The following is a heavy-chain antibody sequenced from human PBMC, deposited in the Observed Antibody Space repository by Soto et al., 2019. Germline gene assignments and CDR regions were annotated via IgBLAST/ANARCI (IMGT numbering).Heavy chain of an antibody. CDR2: ISKDGSTK. V-gene: IGHV3-30*18. J-gene: IGHJ4*02. CDR3: AKETHSSGYGSYFDY. CDR1: GFTFSNYC. Sequence: PGGSLRLSCAASGFTFSNYCMHWVRQAPGKGLEWVAVISKDGSTKYDADSVKGRFTISRDNSKNTLYLQMNSLRAEDTAVYYCAKETHSSGYGSYFDYWGPGTLVTVSS. D-gene: IGHD3-22*01.